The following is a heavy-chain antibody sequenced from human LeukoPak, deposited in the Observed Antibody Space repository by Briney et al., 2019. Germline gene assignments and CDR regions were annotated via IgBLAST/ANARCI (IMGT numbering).Heavy chain of an antibody. CDR2: INHSGST. CDR1: GGSFSGYY. V-gene: IGHV4-34*01. Sequence: PSETLSLTCAVYGGSFSGYYWSWIRRPPGKGLEWIGEINHSGSTNYNPSLKSRVTISVDTSKNQFSLKLSSVTAADTAVYYCARGFSSSWYHYFDYWGQGTLVTVSS. CDR3: ARGFSSSWYHYFDY. J-gene: IGHJ4*02. D-gene: IGHD6-13*01.